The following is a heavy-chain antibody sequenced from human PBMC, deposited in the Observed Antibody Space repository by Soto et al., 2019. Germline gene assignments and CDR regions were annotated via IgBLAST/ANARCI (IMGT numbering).Heavy chain of an antibody. CDR3: AIRDDSSTSPYYGRDC. J-gene: IGHJ6*02. CDR1: AYSFTSYW. V-gene: IGHV5-10-1*01. Sequence: GESLKISCKDSAYSFTSYWISWVRQLPGKGLEWMGKIDPSDSYTSYSPSFQDHVTISVDKSVSTAYLQWSRLKASDTAIYYCAIRDDSSTSPYYGRDCWGQRNRVTVSS. D-gene: IGHD3-16*01. CDR2: IDPSDSYT.